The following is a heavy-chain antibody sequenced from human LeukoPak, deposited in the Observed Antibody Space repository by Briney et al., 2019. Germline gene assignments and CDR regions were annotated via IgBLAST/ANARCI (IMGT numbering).Heavy chain of an antibody. Sequence: PSETLSLTCTVSGGSISSYYWSWIRQPPGKGLEWIGYIYYSGSTNYNPSLKSRVTISVDTSKNQFSLKLSSVTAADTAVYYCARWITGTSEVAFDIWGQGTMVTVSS. CDR2: IYYSGST. CDR3: ARWITGTSEVAFDI. D-gene: IGHD1-20*01. CDR1: GGSISSYY. J-gene: IGHJ3*02. V-gene: IGHV4-59*08.